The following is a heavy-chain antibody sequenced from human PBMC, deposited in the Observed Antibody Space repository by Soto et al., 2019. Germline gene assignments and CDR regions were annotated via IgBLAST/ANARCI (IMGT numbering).Heavy chain of an antibody. CDR3: TKDRVPDGIYSFDY. CDR2: IDLSGTTT. V-gene: IGHV3-23*03. J-gene: IGHJ4*02. D-gene: IGHD2-15*01. CDR1: GFSFRAYS. Sequence: PGGSLRLSCAASGFSFRAYSMNWVRQTPGRGLEWVSFIDLSGTTTYYRDSVKGRFTIFKDKSRNTVYLQMRSLTVEDAAIYYCTKDRVPDGIYSFDYWGQGALVTVSS.